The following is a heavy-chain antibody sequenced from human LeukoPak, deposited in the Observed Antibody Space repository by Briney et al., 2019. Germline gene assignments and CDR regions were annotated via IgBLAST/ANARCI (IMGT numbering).Heavy chain of an antibody. CDR1: GFIFSNYD. D-gene: IGHD3-10*01. V-gene: IGHV3-48*01. CDR3: TKEGLPSGSSWSAWFDP. J-gene: IGHJ5*02. CDR2: ISSSNTTV. Sequence: GGSLRLSCAASGFIFSNYDMNWVRQAPGKGLEWISYISSSNTTVYYADSVKGRFTISRDNSKNTLYLQMNSLRAEDTAVYYCTKEGLPSGSSWSAWFDPWGQGTLVTVSS.